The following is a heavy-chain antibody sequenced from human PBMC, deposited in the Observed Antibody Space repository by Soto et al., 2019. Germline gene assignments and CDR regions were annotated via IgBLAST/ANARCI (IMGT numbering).Heavy chain of an antibody. V-gene: IGHV3-23*04. CDR2: ISGSGGST. D-gene: IGHD3-3*01. Sequence: EVQLVESGGGLVQPGGSLRLSCAASGFTFSSYAMSWVRQAPGKGLEWVSAISGSGGSTYYADSVKGRFTISRDKSKNTLYLQMTSLRAEDTAVYYGAKSNEWSGYNAPMDYWGQGTLVTVSS. J-gene: IGHJ4*02. CDR1: GFTFSSYA. CDR3: AKSNEWSGYNAPMDY.